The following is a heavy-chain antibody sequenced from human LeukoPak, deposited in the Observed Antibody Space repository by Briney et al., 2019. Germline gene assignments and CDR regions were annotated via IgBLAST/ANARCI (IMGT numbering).Heavy chain of an antibody. CDR2: MNPNSGNT. Sequence: EASVKVSCKASGYTFTSYDINWVRQATGQGLEWMGWMNPNSGNTGYAQKFQGRVTMTRNTSISTAYMELSSLRSEDTAVYYCARGGQYSSGWYGPYYFDYWGQGTLVTVSS. D-gene: IGHD6-19*01. J-gene: IGHJ4*02. V-gene: IGHV1-8*01. CDR3: ARGGQYSSGWYGPYYFDY. CDR1: GYTFTSYD.